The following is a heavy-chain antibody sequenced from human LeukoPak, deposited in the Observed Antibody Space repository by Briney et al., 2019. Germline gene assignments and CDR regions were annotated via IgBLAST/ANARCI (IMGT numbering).Heavy chain of an antibody. V-gene: IGHV4-59*08. CDR3: AQIRPSTYYDSSGSFDY. D-gene: IGHD3-22*01. J-gene: IGHJ4*02. CDR2: IYYSRST. CDR1: GGSISIFS. Sequence: PSETLSLTCTVSGGSISIFSWSWIRQPPGKGLEWIGYIYYSRSTNYNPSLKSRVTISVDTSKNQFSLKLSSMTAADTAVYYCAQIRPSTYYDSSGSFDYWGQGTLVTVSS.